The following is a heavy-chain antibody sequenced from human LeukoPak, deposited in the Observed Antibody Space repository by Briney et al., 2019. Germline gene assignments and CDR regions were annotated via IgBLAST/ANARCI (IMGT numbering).Heavy chain of an antibody. CDR1: GGSFSGYY. J-gene: IGHJ4*02. CDR3: ASENYLDLQQLVLGY. Sequence: SETLSLTCAVYGGSFSGYYWSWIRQPPGKGLEWIGEINHSGSTNYNPSLKSRVTISVDTSKNQFSLKLSSVTAEDTAVYYCASENYLDLQQLVLGYWGQGTLVTVSS. D-gene: IGHD6-13*01. CDR2: INHSGST. V-gene: IGHV4-34*01.